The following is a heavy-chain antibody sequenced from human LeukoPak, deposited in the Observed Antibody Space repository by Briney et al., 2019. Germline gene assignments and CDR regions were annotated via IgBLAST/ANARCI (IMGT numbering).Heavy chain of an antibody. J-gene: IGHJ5*02. CDR2: FDPEDGET. D-gene: IGHD2-2*01. Sequence: GASVKVSCKVSGYTRTELSMHWVRQAPGKGLEWMGGFDPEDGETTYAQKFQGRVTMTEDTSTDTAYMELSSLRSEDTAVYYCATVGVVPAAMRYNWFDPWGQGTLVTVSS. V-gene: IGHV1-24*01. CDR3: ATVGVVPAAMRYNWFDP. CDR1: GYTRTELS.